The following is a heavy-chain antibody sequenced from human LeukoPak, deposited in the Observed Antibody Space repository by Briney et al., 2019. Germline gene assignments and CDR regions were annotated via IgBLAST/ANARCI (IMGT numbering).Heavy chain of an antibody. CDR2: ISGSGDSGDHR. J-gene: IGHJ4*02. CDR3: AKHGFSSGWPQVPSDH. D-gene: IGHD6-19*01. V-gene: IGHV3-23*01. Sequence: PGRSLRLSCTASGFTFSSYALSWVRQAPGKGLEWVSVISGSGDSGDHRYYANSVKGRFTISRDNSKNTLYLQMISLRAEDTAVYYCAKHGFSSGWPQVPSDHWGQGTLVTVSS. CDR1: GFTFSSYA.